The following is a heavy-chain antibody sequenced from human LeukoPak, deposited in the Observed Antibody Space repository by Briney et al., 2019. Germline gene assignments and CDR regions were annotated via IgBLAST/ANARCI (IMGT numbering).Heavy chain of an antibody. CDR2: IKQDGSEK. CDR3: ARGVDFGVVITFDY. V-gene: IGHV3-7*01. J-gene: IGHJ4*02. D-gene: IGHD3-3*01. CDR1: GFTFSSYW. Sequence: GGSLRLPCAASGFTFSSYWMSWVRQAPGKGLEWVANIKQDGSEKYYVDSVKGRFTISRDNAKNSLYLQMNSLRAEDTAVYYCARGVDFGVVITFDYWGQGTQVTVSS.